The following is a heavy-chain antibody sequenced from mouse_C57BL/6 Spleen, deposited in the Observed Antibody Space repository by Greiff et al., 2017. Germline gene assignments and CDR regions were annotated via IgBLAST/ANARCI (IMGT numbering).Heavy chain of an antibody. V-gene: IGHV10-1*01. CDR1: GFSFNTYA. CDR2: IRSKSNNYAT. Sequence: EVKVEESGGGLVQPKGSLKLSCAASGFSFNTYAMNWVRQAPGKGLEWVARIRSKSNNYATYYADSVKDRFTISRDDSESMLYLQMNNLKAEDTAMYYCVRHLNWDEEDYFDYWGQGTTLTVSS. CDR3: VRHLNWDEEDYFDY. D-gene: IGHD4-1*01. J-gene: IGHJ2*01.